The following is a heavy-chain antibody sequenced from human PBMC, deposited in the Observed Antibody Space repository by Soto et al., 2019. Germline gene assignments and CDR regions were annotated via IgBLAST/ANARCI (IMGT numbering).Heavy chain of an antibody. CDR3: AREIVRSLKGYGMEV. J-gene: IGHJ6*01. CDR2: IWYDGSNK. V-gene: IGHV3-33*01. Sequence: PGGSXRLSCAASGFTFISYCSHWVRHAPGKGLEWVAVIWYDGSNKYYADSVKGRFTISRDNSKNTLYLQMNSLRAEDTAVYYCAREIVRSLKGYGMEVWGQGTTVTVYS. CDR1: GFTFISYC. D-gene: IGHD1-26*01.